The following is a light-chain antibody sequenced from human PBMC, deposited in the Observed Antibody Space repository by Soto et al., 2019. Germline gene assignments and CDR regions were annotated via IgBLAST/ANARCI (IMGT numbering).Light chain of an antibody. V-gene: IGKV1-9*01. CDR3: QQLNSYPRT. J-gene: IGKJ4*01. CDR2: AAS. CDR1: QGISSY. Sequence: DIQFAQSPSFLSASVGDRVTLTCLASQGISSYLAWYQQKPGKAPKLLIYAASTLQSGVPSRFSGSGSGTEFTLTISSLQPEDFATYYCQQLNSYPRTFGGGTKVDIK.